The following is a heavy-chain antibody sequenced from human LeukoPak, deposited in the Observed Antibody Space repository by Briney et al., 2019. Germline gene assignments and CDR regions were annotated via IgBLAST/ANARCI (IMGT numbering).Heavy chain of an antibody. Sequence: SETLSLTCAVYGGSFSGYYWSWIRQPPGKGLEWIGEINHSGSTNYNPSLKSRVTISVDTSKNQFSLKLSSVTAADTAVYYCARRRMVRGVLRTYYFDYWGQGTLVTVSS. J-gene: IGHJ4*02. CDR3: ARRRMVRGVLRTYYFDY. D-gene: IGHD3-10*01. V-gene: IGHV4-34*01. CDR1: GGSFSGYY. CDR2: INHSGST.